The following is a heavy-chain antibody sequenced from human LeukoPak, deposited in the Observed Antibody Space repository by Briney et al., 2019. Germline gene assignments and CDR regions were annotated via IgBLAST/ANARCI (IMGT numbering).Heavy chain of an antibody. Sequence: ASVKVSCKASGYTFTSYAMNWVRQAPGQGREWMGWINTNTGNPTYGQGCTGRCVFCLDTSVSTASLQISSLKAEATAVYYCASGPRTEIDYWGQRTLVTVYS. CDR3: ASGPRTEIDY. CDR1: GYTFTSYA. V-gene: IGHV7-4-1*02. J-gene: IGHJ4*02. CDR2: INTNTGNP.